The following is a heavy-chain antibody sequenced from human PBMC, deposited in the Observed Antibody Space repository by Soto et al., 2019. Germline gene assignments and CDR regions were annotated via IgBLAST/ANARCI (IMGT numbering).Heavy chain of an antibody. CDR1: GFTFSSYA. D-gene: IGHD2-21*01. J-gene: IGHJ1*01. CDR2: ISGSGGST. Sequence: EVQLLESGGGLVQPGGSLRLSCAASGFTFSSYAMSWVRQAPGKGLEWVSAISGSGGSTYYADSVKGRFTISRDNSENTLYLQMNSLRAEEAGVYYCATDRRGWVFPFPHWGKGTLVTVSS. V-gene: IGHV3-23*01. CDR3: ATDRRGWVFPFPH.